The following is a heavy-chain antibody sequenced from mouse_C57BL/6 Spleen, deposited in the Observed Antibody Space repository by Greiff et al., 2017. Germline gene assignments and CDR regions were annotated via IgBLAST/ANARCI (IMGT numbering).Heavy chain of an antibody. V-gene: IGHV1-26*01. D-gene: IGHD1-1*01. J-gene: IGHJ3*01. CDR1: GYTFTDYY. CDR3: AREGNYDGFAY. CDR2: INPNNGGT. Sequence: VQLQQSGPELVKPGASVKISCKASGYTFTDYYMNWVKQSHGKSLEWIGDINPNNGGTSYNQKFKGKATLTVDKSSSTAYMGLRSLTSEDSAVYYCAREGNYDGFAYWGQGTLVTVSA.